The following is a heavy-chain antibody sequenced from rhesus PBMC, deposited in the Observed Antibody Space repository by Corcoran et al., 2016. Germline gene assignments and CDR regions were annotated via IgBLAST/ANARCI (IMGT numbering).Heavy chain of an antibody. CDR3: ASPVWMRNRYNRFDV. CDR2: IYGRSGST. CDR1: GVCTRSRKG. Sequence: QVQLQQSGPGLVKRQETRSTIRAVSGVCTRSRKGRRRIRPTPGEWLGYIYGRSGSTSYNPSVKSRVTISTDTSKNHFSLKLSAVTASDTAVYYCASPVWMRNRYNRFDVWGPGVLVTVSS. D-gene: IGHD5-12*01. J-gene: IGHJ5-1*01. V-gene: IGHV4-65*01.